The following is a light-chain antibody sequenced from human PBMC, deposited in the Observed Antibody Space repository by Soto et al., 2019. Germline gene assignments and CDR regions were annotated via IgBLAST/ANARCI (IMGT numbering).Light chain of an antibody. CDR2: DAS. V-gene: IGKV3-11*01. J-gene: IGKJ1*01. CDR3: QQYNNWRT. Sequence: EIVLTQSPATLSFSPVERSTLSFRASQSVSSYLAWYQQKPGQAPRLLIYDASNRATGIPARFSGSGSGTEFTLTISSLQSEDFAVYYCQQYNNWRTFGQGTKVDIK. CDR1: QSVSSY.